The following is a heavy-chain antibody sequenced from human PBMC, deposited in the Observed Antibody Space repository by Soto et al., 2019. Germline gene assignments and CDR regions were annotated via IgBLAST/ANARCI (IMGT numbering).Heavy chain of an antibody. CDR3: AKDSREAVAGSGEFDY. D-gene: IGHD6-19*01. Sequence: GGSLRLSCAASGFTFSSYGMHWVRQAPGKGLEWVAVISYDGSNKYYADSVKGRFTISRDNSKNTLYLQMNSLRAEDTAVYYCAKDSREAVAGSGEFDYWGQGTLVTVSS. J-gene: IGHJ4*02. CDR1: GFTFSSYG. V-gene: IGHV3-30*18. CDR2: ISYDGSNK.